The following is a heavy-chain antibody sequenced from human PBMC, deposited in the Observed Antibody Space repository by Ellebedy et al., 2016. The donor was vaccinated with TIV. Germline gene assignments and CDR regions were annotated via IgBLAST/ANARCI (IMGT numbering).Heavy chain of an antibody. V-gene: IGHV5-51*01. CDR2: IYPGYSDT. Sequence: PGGSLRLSCKGSGYSFTSYWIGWVRQMPGKGLEWMGIIYPGYSDTRYSPSFQGQVTISADKSISTAYLQWSSLKASDTAMYYCARRSYWYYDSNYGMDVWGQGTTVTVSS. CDR3: ARRSYWYYDSNYGMDV. CDR1: GYSFTSYW. D-gene: IGHD3-3*01. J-gene: IGHJ6*02.